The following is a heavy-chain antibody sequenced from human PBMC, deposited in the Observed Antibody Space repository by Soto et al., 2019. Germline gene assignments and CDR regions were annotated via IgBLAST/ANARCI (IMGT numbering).Heavy chain of an antibody. CDR2: IYHSGST. Sequence: QVQLQESGPGLVKPSGTLSLTCAVSGGSISSSNWWSWVRQPPGKGLEWIGEIYHSGSTNYNPSLKSRVTISVDKSKNQFSLKLSSVTAADTAVYYCAREYPRYYYGSGNPALGYWGQGTLVTVSS. CDR3: AREYPRYYYGSGNPALGY. CDR1: GGSISSSNW. D-gene: IGHD3-10*01. V-gene: IGHV4-4*02. J-gene: IGHJ4*02.